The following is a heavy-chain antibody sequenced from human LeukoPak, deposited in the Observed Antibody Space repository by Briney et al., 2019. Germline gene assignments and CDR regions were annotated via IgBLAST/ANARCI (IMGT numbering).Heavy chain of an antibody. D-gene: IGHD6-19*01. CDR3: AKGYSSGWLAFDY. J-gene: IGHJ4*02. V-gene: IGHV3-9*01. CDR1: GFTFDDYA. Sequence: PGGSLRLSCAASGFTFDDYAMHWVRQAPGKGLEWVSGISWNSGSIGYADSVKGRFTISRDNAKNSLYLQMNSLRAEDTALYYCAKGYSSGWLAFDYWGQGTLVTVSS. CDR2: ISWNSGSI.